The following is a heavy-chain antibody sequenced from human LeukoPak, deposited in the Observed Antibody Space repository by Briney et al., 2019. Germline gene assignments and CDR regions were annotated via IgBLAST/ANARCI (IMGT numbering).Heavy chain of an antibody. CDR2: INPNDGDT. D-gene: IGHD2-2*01. CDR1: GYTFTDYY. V-gene: IGHV1-2*02. CDR3: ARANFLYCSSSTCLFDY. J-gene: IGHJ4*02. Sequence: GASVKVSCKASGYTFTDYYMHWVRQAPGQGFEWMGWINPNDGDTNCAQKFQGRVTMTRDTSINTAHMEVSRLRSDDTAVYYCARANFLYCSSSTCLFDYWGQGTLVTVSS.